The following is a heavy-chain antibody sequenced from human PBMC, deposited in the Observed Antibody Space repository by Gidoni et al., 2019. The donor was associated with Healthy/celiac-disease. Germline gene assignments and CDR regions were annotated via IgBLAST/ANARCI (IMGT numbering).Heavy chain of an antibody. CDR3: ARDYIRAGAGAFDI. J-gene: IGHJ3*02. D-gene: IGHD2-2*02. V-gene: IGHV3-21*01. CDR1: GFPFSSYG. Sequence: EVQLVESGGRLVTPGGSLRLSCAASGFPFSSYGMNWVRQAPGKGLEWVSSISSSSSYIYYADSVKGRFTISRDNAKNSLYLQMNSLRAEDTAVYYCARDYIRAGAGAFDIWGQGTMVTVSS. CDR2: ISSSSSYI.